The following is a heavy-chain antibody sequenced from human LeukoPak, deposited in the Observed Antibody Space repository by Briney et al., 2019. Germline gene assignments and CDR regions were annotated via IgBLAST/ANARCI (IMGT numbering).Heavy chain of an antibody. CDR2: INHSGST. J-gene: IGHJ5*02. Sequence: RTSETLSLTCAVHGGSFSGYYWSWIRQPPGKGLEWIGEINHSGSTNYNPSLKSRVTISVDTSKNQFSLKLSSVTAADTAVYYCATSVVVVTANWFDPWGQGTLVTVSS. CDR1: GGSFSGYY. CDR3: ATSVVVVTANWFDP. V-gene: IGHV4-34*01. D-gene: IGHD2-21*02.